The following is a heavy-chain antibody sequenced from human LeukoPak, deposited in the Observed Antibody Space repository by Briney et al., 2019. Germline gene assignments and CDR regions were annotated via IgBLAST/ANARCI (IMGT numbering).Heavy chain of an antibody. J-gene: IGHJ3*02. D-gene: IGHD1-26*01. CDR2: IKNDGSTT. Sequence: GGSLRLSCAASGFTFSSYWMHWVRQAPGKGLVGVSRIKNDGSTTGYADSVKGRFTISRDNAKNTLYLQMNSLRAEDTAVYYCARGGSPPEALGDAFDIWGQGTMVTVSS. V-gene: IGHV3-74*01. CDR1: GFTFSSYW. CDR3: ARGGSPPEALGDAFDI.